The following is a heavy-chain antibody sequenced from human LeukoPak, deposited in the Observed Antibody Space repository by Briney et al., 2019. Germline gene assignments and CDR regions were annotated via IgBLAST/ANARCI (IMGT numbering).Heavy chain of an antibody. J-gene: IGHJ4*02. Sequence: ASVKVSCKTSGGTFSSYAVSWVRQAPGQGLEWMGWISAYNGNTNYAQKLQGRVTMTTDTSTSTAYMELRSLRSDDTAVYYCARWGNSGSYYVLDYWGQGTLVTVSS. CDR1: GGTFSSYA. D-gene: IGHD1-26*01. CDR3: ARWGNSGSYYVLDY. V-gene: IGHV1-18*01. CDR2: ISAYNGNT.